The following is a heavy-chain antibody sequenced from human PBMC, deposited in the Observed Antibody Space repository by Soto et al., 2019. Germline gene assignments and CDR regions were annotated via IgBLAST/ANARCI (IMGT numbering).Heavy chain of an antibody. V-gene: IGHV1-2*04. Sequence: ASVKVSCKASGYTFTGYYMHWVRQAPGQGLEWMGWINPNSGGTNYAQKFQGWVTMTRDTSISTAYMELSRLRSDDTAVYYCARGPDASGYLTFDYWGQGTLVTVSS. CDR1: GYTFTGYY. CDR2: INPNSGGT. J-gene: IGHJ4*02. D-gene: IGHD5-12*01. CDR3: ARGPDASGYLTFDY.